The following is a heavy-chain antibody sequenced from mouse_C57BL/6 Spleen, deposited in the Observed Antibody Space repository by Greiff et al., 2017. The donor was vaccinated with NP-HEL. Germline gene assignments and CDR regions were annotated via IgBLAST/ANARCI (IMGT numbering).Heavy chain of an antibody. J-gene: IGHJ2*01. Sequence: EVHLVESGPELVKPGASVKMSCKASGYTFTDYNMHWVKQSHGKSLEWIGYINPNNGGTSYNQKFKGKATLTVNKSSSTAYMELRSLTSEDSAVYYCARSDSRGDYFDYWGQGTTLTVSS. CDR1: GYTFTDYN. CDR2: INPNNGGT. V-gene: IGHV1-22*01. D-gene: IGHD3-3*01. CDR3: ARSDSRGDYFDY.